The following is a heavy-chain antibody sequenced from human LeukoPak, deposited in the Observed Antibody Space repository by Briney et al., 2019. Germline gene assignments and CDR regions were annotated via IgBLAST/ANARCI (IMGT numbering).Heavy chain of an antibody. D-gene: IGHD1-26*01. CDR1: GGSISSYY. CDR2: IYTSGST. J-gene: IGHJ4*02. CDR3: ASSIVGATLDY. V-gene: IGHV4-4*09. Sequence: SETLSLTCTVSGGSISSYYWSWIRQPPGKGLEWIGYIYTSGSTNYNPSLKNQVTISVDTSKNQFSLKLSSVTAADTAVYYCASSIVGATLDYWGQGTLVTVSS.